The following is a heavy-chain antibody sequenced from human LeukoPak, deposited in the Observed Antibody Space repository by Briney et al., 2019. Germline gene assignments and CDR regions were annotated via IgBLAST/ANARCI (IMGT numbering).Heavy chain of an antibody. CDR1: GFTFSSYG. J-gene: IGHJ6*03. V-gene: IGHV3-30*02. CDR2: IRYDGSNK. Sequence: GGSLRLSCAASGFTFSSYGMHWVRQAPGRGLEWVAFIRYDGSNKYYADSVKGRFTISRDNSKNTLYLQMNSLRAEDTAMYYCAKGRTVTNYYYYYMDVWGKGTTVTVSS. D-gene: IGHD4-11*01. CDR3: AKGRTVTNYYYYYMDV.